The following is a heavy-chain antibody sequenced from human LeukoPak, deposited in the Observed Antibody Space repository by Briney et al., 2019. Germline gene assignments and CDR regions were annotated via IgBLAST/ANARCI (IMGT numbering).Heavy chain of an antibody. CDR3: ARDLVQLWSKDY. CDR2: ISSSGHHI. Sequence: GGSLRLSCAASGFTFSNYEFNWARQAPGKGLEWISYISSSGHHIYYADSVKGRFTISRDNAKSSLYLQMNSLRAEDTAVYYCARDLVQLWSKDYWGQGTLVTVSS. J-gene: IGHJ4*02. V-gene: IGHV3-48*03. CDR1: GFTFSNYE. D-gene: IGHD5-18*01.